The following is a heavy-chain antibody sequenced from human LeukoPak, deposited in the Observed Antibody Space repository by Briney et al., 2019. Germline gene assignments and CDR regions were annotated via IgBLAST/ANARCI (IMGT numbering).Heavy chain of an antibody. V-gene: IGHV4-39*01. CDR1: GGSITTSDFY. CDR3: TRQYCTGGNCDTFDY. J-gene: IGHJ4*02. Sequence: SETLPLTCTVSGGSITTSDFYWGWVRQPPGKGLERIGTVFYSGNTYYNPSLKSRVTMFVGTSKNQFSLRLSSVTAADTAVYYCTRQYCTGGNCDTFDYWGQGTLVTVSS. D-gene: IGHD2-15*01. CDR2: VFYSGNT.